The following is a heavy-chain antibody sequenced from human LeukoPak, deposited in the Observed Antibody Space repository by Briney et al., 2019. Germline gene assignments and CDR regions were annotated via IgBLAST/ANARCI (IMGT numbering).Heavy chain of an antibody. J-gene: IGHJ4*02. CDR2: ISSSGTTI. D-gene: IGHD6-13*01. V-gene: IGHV3-48*03. CDR3: VKESWYSGSWYVGH. CDR1: GFTFSNYA. Sequence: GRSLRLSCAVAGFTFSNYAMSWVRQAPGKGRGWGAYISSSGTTIFYTDSVKGRFTISRDNAKNSLYLQMDSLRAEDTAVYFCVKESWYSGSWYVGHWGQGTLVTVSS.